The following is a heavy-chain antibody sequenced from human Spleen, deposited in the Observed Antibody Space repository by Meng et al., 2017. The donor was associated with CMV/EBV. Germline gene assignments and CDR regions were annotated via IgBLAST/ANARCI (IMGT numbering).Heavy chain of an antibody. V-gene: IGHV3-64*02. CDR3: ARGRGRIGDVDPGVSGYLDY. CDR2: ISSDGAIT. J-gene: IGHJ4*02. Sequence: MQGVRQAQEKGLEYVSLISSDGAITDYADSVMGRFTISRDNFKNTLYLQMGSLRIEDTAVYYCARGRGRIGDVDPGVSGYLDYWGQGALVTVSS. D-gene: IGHD3-10*01.